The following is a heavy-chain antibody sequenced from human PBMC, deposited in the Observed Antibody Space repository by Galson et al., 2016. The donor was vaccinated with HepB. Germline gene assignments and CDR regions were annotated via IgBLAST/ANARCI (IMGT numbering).Heavy chain of an antibody. CDR2: INGGSSTT. CDR3: AKEKISEGWIGGTMEN. D-gene: IGHD3-16*01. Sequence: SLRLSCAASGFNFKKYGMSWVRQAPGKGLEWVSGINGGSSTTYYAASVKGRFTISRDNSKNILFLQMTSLSANDTAVYYCAKEKISEGWIGGTMENWGQGILVTVSS. J-gene: IGHJ4*02. CDR1: GFNFKKYG. V-gene: IGHV3-23*01.